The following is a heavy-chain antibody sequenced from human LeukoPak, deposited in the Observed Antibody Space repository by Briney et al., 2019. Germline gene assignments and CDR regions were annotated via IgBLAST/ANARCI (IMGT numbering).Heavy chain of an antibody. V-gene: IGHV4-31*03. CDR3: ATDSGSYSHDAFDI. D-gene: IGHD1-26*01. CDR2: IYYTGST. J-gene: IGHJ3*02. Sequence: PSETLSFTCTVSGDSISNGGYYWNWIRQHPGQGLEWIGYIYYTGSTYYNPSLKSRVTISVDTSKNQFSLKLSSVTAADTAVYYCATDSGSYSHDAFDIWGQGTMVTVSS. CDR1: GDSISNGGYY.